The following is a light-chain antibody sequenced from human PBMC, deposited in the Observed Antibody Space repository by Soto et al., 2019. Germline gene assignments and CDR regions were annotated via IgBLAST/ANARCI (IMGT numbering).Light chain of an antibody. Sequence: DIPMTQSPSTLSASVGDRVTITCRASQSISSWLAWYQQKPGKAPKLLIYKASSLESGVPSRFSGSGSGTEFTLTISSLQPDDFATYYCQQYNSYPLVTFGQGTKVEIK. V-gene: IGKV1-5*03. CDR3: QQYNSYPLVT. CDR2: KAS. CDR1: QSISSW. J-gene: IGKJ1*01.